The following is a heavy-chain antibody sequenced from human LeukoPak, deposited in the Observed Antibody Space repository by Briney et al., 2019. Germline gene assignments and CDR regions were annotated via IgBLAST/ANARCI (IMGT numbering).Heavy chain of an antibody. D-gene: IGHD2-15*01. CDR3: ARDMTPLYGMDV. CDR1: GFTFSSYA. Sequence: GGSLRLSCAASGFTFSSYAMHWVRQAPGKGLEWVAVISYDGSNKYYADSVKGRFTISRDNSKNTLYLQMNSLRAEDTAVYYCARDMTPLYGMDVWGQGTTVTVSS. CDR2: ISYDGSNK. V-gene: IGHV3-30-3*01. J-gene: IGHJ6*02.